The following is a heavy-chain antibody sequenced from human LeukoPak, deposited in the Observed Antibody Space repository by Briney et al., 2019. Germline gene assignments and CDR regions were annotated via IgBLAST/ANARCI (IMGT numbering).Heavy chain of an antibody. J-gene: IGHJ4*02. D-gene: IGHD6-19*01. V-gene: IGHV3-48*04. Sequence: GGSLRLSCAASGFTFSSYSMNWVRQAPGKGLEWVSYISSSSSTIYYADSVKGRFTISRDNAKNSLYLQMNSLRAEDTAVYYCARDLVGVAGAVDYWGQGTLVTVSS. CDR2: ISSSSSTI. CDR1: GFTFSSYS. CDR3: ARDLVGVAGAVDY.